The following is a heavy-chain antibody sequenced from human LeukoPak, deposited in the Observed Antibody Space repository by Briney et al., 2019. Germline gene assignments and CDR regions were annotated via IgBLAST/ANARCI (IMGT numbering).Heavy chain of an antibody. CDR2: ISGYNGNT. D-gene: IGHD2-2*02. CDR1: GYTFTSYG. Sequence: ASVKVSCKASGYTFTSYGISWVRQAAGQGLEWMGWISGYNGNTNYAQKLQGRVTMTTDTSTTTAYMELRTLTSDDTAVYYCARDKYLQGGHYYRYGMDVWGQGTTVTVSS. V-gene: IGHV1-18*01. J-gene: IGHJ6*02. CDR3: ARDKYLQGGHYYRYGMDV.